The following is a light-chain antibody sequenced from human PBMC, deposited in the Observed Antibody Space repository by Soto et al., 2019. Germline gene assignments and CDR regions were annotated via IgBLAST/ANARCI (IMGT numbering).Light chain of an antibody. J-gene: IGLJ2*01. Sequence: QLVLTQSPSASASLGASVKLTCTLSSGHNSYAIVWHQQQPEKGPRYLMKVNSDGGHNKGDGIPDRFSGSSSGAERYLTISSLQSEDEADYYCQTWDSGIVIFGGGTKLTVL. V-gene: IGLV4-69*02. CDR1: SGHNSYA. CDR3: QTWDSGIVI. CDR2: VNSDGGH.